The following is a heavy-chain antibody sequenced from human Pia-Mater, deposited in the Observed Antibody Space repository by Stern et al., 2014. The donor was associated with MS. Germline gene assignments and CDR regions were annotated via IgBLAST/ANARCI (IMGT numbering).Heavy chain of an antibody. CDR2: IIPIFGTA. V-gene: IGHV1-69*01. CDR3: ARDPMATITNYYYGMDV. J-gene: IGHJ6*04. CDR1: GGTFSSYA. Sequence: VQLVQSGAEVKKPGSSVKVSCKASGGTFSSYAISWVRQAPGQGLEWMGGIIPIFGTANYAQKFQGRVTITADESTSTAYMELSSLRSEDTAVYYCARDPMATITNYYYGMDVWGKGTTGTVSA. D-gene: IGHD5-24*01.